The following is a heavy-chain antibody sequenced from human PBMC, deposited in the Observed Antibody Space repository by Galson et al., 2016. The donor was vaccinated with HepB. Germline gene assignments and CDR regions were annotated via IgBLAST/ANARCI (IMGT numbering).Heavy chain of an antibody. V-gene: IGHV1-46*01. D-gene: IGHD7-27*01. CDR3: ARDSWGADY. J-gene: IGHJ4*02. Sequence: SVKVSCKASGYNFIPYNMHWERQAPGQGLEWMGMTHTNVGTTTYAQKFQGRVTMTWDTSRSTVYMELSSLRSEDSAVYFCARDSWGADYWGQGTLVTVSS. CDR2: THTNVGTT. CDR1: GYNFIPYN.